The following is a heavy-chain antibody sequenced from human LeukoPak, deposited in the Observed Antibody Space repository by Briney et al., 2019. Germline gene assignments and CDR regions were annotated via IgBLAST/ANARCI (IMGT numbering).Heavy chain of an antibody. J-gene: IGHJ5*02. CDR2: FTGTHYTT. D-gene: IGHD4-17*01. CDR3: TKDPNGDYVGAFDP. CDR1: GFTFSTFA. V-gene: IGHV3-23*01. Sequence: GGSLRLSCAASGFTFSTFAMTWVRQAPGKGLEWGSSFTGTHYTTYNTDSVKGRFTISRDNSKNTLYLQMNSLRADDTAVYYCTKDPNGDYVGAFDPWGQGTLVTVSS.